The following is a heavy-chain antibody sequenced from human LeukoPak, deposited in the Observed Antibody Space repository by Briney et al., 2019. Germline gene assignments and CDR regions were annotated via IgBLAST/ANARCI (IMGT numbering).Heavy chain of an antibody. V-gene: IGHV3-30*02. CDR3: ARHPATLYYYDSPLMPDY. Sequence: GGSLRLSCAASGFTFSSYGMHWVRQAPGKGLEWVAFIRYDGSNKYYADSMKGRFTISRDNSKNTLYLQMNSLRAEDTAVYYCARHPATLYYYDSPLMPDYWGQGTLVTVSS. CDR1: GFTFSSYG. J-gene: IGHJ4*02. CDR2: IRYDGSNK. D-gene: IGHD3-22*01.